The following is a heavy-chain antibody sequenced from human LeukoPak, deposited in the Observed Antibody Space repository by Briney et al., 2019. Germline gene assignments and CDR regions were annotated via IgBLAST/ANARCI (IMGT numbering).Heavy chain of an antibody. Sequence: KTSETLSLTCTVSGYSISSGYYWGWIRQPPGKGLEWIGSIYHSGSTYYNPSLKSRVTISVDTSKNQFSLKLSSVTAADTAVYYCARAYYGSGSSYPTFDYWGQGTLVTVSS. D-gene: IGHD3-10*01. CDR1: GYSISSGYY. CDR3: ARAYYGSGSSYPTFDY. CDR2: IYHSGST. V-gene: IGHV4-38-2*02. J-gene: IGHJ4*02.